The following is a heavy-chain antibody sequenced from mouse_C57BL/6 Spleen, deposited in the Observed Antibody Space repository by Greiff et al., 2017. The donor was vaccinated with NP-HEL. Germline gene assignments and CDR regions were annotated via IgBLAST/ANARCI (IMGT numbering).Heavy chain of an antibody. CDR2: IYPGSGNT. D-gene: IGHD1-1*02. J-gene: IGHJ2*01. CDR1: GYTFTDYY. CDR3: ARRAGYGLDY. V-gene: IGHV1-76*01. Sequence: VQLQQSGAELVRPGASVKLSCKASGYTFTDYYINWVKQRPGQGLEWIARIYPGSGNTYYNEKFKGKATLTAEKSSSTAYMQLSSLTSEDSAVYFCARRAGYGLDYWGQGTTLTVSS.